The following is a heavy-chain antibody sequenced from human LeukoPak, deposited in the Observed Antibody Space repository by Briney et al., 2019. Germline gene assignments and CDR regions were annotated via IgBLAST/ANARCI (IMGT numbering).Heavy chain of an antibody. V-gene: IGHV3-30*18. D-gene: IGHD3-10*01. CDR1: GFTFSSYG. CDR3: AKPLWFGELLYGGDAFDI. Sequence: PGGSLRLSCAASGFTFSSYGMHWVRQAPGKGLGWVAVISYDGSNKYYADSVKGRFTISRDNSKNTLYLQMNSLRAEDTAVYYCAKPLWFGELLYGGDAFDIWGQGTMVTVSS. J-gene: IGHJ3*02. CDR2: ISYDGSNK.